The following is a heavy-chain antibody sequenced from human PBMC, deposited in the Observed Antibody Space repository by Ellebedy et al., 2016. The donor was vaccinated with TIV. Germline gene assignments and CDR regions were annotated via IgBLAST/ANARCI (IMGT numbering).Heavy chain of an antibody. CDR3: ARGHPRVTVSLIDY. D-gene: IGHD4-11*01. V-gene: IGHV3-7*01. CDR2: IKQDGSEK. Sequence: GGSLRLXXAASGFTFSSYWMSWVRQAPGKGLEWVANIKQDGSEKYYVDSVKGRFTISRDNAKNSLYLQMNSLRAEDTAVYYCARGHPRVTVSLIDYWGQGTLVTVSS. J-gene: IGHJ4*02. CDR1: GFTFSSYW.